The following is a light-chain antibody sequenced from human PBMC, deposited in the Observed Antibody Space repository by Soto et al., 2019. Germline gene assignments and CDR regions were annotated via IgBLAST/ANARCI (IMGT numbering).Light chain of an antibody. CDR1: QGVSRS. CDR2: DAS. J-gene: IGKJ1*01. CDR3: QQCHRYLT. V-gene: IGKV1-5*01. Sequence: DIQMTQSPSTLSGSIGDRVTLTCRASQGVSRSLAWYQQKPGEAPKLLIFDASSLQSGVPSRFSGSASGTEFTVTISSLQPDDIATYYCQQCHRYLTFGQGTKVDIK.